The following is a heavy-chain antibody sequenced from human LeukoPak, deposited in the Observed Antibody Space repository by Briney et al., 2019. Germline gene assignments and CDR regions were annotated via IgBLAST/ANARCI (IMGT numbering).Heavy chain of an antibody. CDR3: AKGEGDTAMGALNFDY. Sequence: GGSLRLSCAASGFTFDDYAMHWVRQAPGKGLEWVSLISWDGGSTYYADSVKGRFTISRDNSKNSLYLQMNSLRAEDTALYYCAKGEGDTAMGALNFDYWGQGTLVTVSP. D-gene: IGHD5-18*01. CDR2: ISWDGGST. CDR1: GFTFDDYA. J-gene: IGHJ4*02. V-gene: IGHV3-43D*03.